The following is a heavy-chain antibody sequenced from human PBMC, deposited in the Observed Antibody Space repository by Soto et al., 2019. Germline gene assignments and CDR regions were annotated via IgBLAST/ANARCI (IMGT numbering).Heavy chain of an antibody. J-gene: IGHJ6*02. CDR1: GYSFTSYA. CDR2: INAGNGNT. Sequence: ASVKVSCKASGYSFTSYAIYWVRQAPGQRLEWMGWINAGNGNTKYSQKLQGRVTFTGDTSASTAHMELSSLGSEDTAVYFCARGVENIVVVLDVFGYYGMDVWGQGTTVTVSS. D-gene: IGHD2-2*01. CDR3: ARGVENIVVVLDVFGYYGMDV. V-gene: IGHV1-3*01.